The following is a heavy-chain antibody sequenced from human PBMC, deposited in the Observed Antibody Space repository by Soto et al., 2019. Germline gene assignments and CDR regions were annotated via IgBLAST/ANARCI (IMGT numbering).Heavy chain of an antibody. CDR2: IIPILGIA. Sequence: QVQLVQSGAEVKKPGSSVKVSCKASGGTFSSYTITWVRQAPGQGLEWMGRIIPILGIANYAQKFQGSVTITADKSTGTAYIELSCVRSEDTAVYYCLHIPHYWGQGTLVPVSS. V-gene: IGHV1-69*02. CDR3: LHIPHY. CDR1: GGTFSSYT. J-gene: IGHJ4*02. D-gene: IGHD2-21*01.